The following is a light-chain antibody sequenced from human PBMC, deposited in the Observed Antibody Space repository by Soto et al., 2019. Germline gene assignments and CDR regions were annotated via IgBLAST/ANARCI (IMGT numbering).Light chain of an antibody. V-gene: IGKV3-11*01. J-gene: IGKJ2*01. CDR3: QHRHTWPPDAT. CDR2: GAS. Sequence: EIVLTQSPATLSLSAGDRATLSCRASQNVGNYLAWYQQRPGQAPRLLIYGASNRATGIPARFSGSGSRTDFTLTITSLEPEDFAVYFCQHRHTWPPDATFGPGTRLEIK. CDR1: QNVGNY.